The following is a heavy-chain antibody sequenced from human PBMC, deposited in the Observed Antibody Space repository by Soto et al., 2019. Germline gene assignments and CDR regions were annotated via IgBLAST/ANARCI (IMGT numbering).Heavy chain of an antibody. Sequence: QVQLVQSGAEVKKPGSSVKVSCKASGGTFSSYAISWVRQAPGQGLEWMGGIIPIFGTANYAQKFQGRVTITADESTSTAYMELSSLRSEDTAVYYCARAGTYGSGSYYMGPFDLWGRGTLVTVSS. CDR3: ARAGTYGSGSYYMGPFDL. CDR2: IIPIFGTA. V-gene: IGHV1-69*01. CDR1: GGTFSSYA. J-gene: IGHJ2*01. D-gene: IGHD3-10*01.